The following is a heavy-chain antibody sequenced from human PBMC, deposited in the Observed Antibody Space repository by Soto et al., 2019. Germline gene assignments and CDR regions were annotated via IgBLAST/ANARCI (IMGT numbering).Heavy chain of an antibody. CDR2: ISGSGGST. Sequence: GGSLGLSCAASGFSLSSYAMSWVRQAPGKGLEWVSAISGSGGSTYYADSVKGRFTISRDNSKNTLYLQMNSLRAEDTAVYYCAKDSGSGVQDYWGQGTLVTVSS. V-gene: IGHV3-23*01. CDR1: GFSLSSYA. CDR3: AKDSGSGVQDY. J-gene: IGHJ4*02. D-gene: IGHD6-19*01.